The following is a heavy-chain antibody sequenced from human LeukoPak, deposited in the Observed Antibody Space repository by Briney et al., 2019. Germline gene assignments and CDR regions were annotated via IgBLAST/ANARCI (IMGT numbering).Heavy chain of an antibody. CDR2: IYYSGST. J-gene: IGHJ4*02. V-gene: IGHV4-59*08. Sequence: SETLSLTCTVSGGSISSYYWSWIRQPPGKGLEWIGYIYYSGSTNYNPSLKSRVTISVDTSKNQFSLKLSSVTAADTAVYYCGRHGNGRGWYYFDYWGQGTLVTVSS. CDR3: GRHGNGRGWYYFDY. CDR1: GGSISSYY. D-gene: IGHD2-8*01.